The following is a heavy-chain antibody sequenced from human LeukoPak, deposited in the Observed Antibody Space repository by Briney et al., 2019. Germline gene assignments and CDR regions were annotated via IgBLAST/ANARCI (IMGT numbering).Heavy chain of an antibody. D-gene: IGHD7-27*01. CDR2: IRYDGNNK. J-gene: IGHJ4*02. CDR3: AKGGSLGFDY. Sequence: GGSLRLSCAASGFSFSNYDMHWVRQAPGKGLEWVAVIRYDGNNKYSADSVKGRFTISRDNSKNTLFLQMNPLRAEDTAVYYCAKGGSLGFDYWGQGTLVTVSS. V-gene: IGHV3-30*02. CDR1: GFSFSNYD.